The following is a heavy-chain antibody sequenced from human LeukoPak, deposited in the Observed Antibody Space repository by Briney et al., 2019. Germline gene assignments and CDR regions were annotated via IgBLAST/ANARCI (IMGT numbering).Heavy chain of an antibody. CDR3: ARAELGYCSSTSCYAFGY. CDR2: IIPIFGTA. CDR1: GGTFSSCA. Sequence: GSSVKVSCKASGGTFSSCAISWVRQAPGQGLERMGGIIPIFGTANYAQKFQGRVTITADKSTSTAYMELSSLRSEDMAVYYCARAELGYCSSTSCYAFGYWGQGTLVTVSS. V-gene: IGHV1-69*06. D-gene: IGHD2-2*01. J-gene: IGHJ4*02.